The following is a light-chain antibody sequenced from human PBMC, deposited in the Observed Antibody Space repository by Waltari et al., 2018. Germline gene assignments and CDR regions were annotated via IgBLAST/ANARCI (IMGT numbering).Light chain of an antibody. CDR3: NAYTTSSTVI. V-gene: IGLV2-18*02. CDR2: EVN. CDR1: SNDIGYYNR. J-gene: IGLJ2*01. Sequence: QSALTQPPSVSGSPGQSVTIPCTGTSNDIGYYNRVSWYQQPPGTAPKLIIYEVNKRPSGVPDRFSGSKSGNTASLTISGLQAEDEADYYCNAYTTSSTVIFGGGTKLTVL.